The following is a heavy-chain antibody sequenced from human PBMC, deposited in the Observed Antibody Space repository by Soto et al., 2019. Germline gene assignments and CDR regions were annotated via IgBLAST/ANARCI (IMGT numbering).Heavy chain of an antibody. V-gene: IGHV1-3*01. CDR2: INPVNGNT. Sequence: QVQLVQSGAEVKKPGASVMLSCKASGYTFTTYTMNWVRQAPGQRLEWMGWINPVNGNTKSSQKFQDRVIITRDTSASKADMELRSLRSEDTAVYYRARGIATGQLDPWGQGTLVIVSS. CDR3: ARGIATGQLDP. D-gene: IGHD6-13*01. CDR1: GYTFTTYT. J-gene: IGHJ5*02.